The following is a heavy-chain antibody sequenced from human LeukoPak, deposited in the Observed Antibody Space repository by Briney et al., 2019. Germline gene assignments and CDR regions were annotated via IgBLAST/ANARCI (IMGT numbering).Heavy chain of an antibody. V-gene: IGHV5-51*01. Sequence: GESLKISCKGSGYSFTSYWIGWVRPMPGKGLEWMGIIYPGDSDTRYSPSFQGQVTISADKSISTAYLQWSSLKASDTAMYYCARRYYYDSSGKYYFDYWGQGTLVTVSS. J-gene: IGHJ4*02. CDR3: ARRYYYDSSGKYYFDY. CDR2: IYPGDSDT. D-gene: IGHD3-22*01. CDR1: GYSFTSYW.